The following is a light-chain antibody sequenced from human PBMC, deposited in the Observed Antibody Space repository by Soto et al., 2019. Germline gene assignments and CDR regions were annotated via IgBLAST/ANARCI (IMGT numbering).Light chain of an antibody. CDR1: SSDVGGYTY. CDR3: SSYTTTSICV. CDR2: DVN. Sequence: QSALTQPASVSGSPGQSITISCTGTSSDVGGYTYVSWYQQHPGKAPKLMIYDVNNRPSGISNRISGSKSGNTASLTISGLQAEDEADYYCSSYTTTSICVFGTGTKLTVL. V-gene: IGLV2-14*01. J-gene: IGLJ1*01.